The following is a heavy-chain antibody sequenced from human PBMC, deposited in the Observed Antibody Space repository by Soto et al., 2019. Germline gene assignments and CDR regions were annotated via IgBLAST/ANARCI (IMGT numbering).Heavy chain of an antibody. V-gene: IGHV4-59*01. CDR3: ARDDPIAVAGARYYGMDV. D-gene: IGHD6-19*01. CDR1: GGSISSYY. J-gene: IGHJ6*02. CDR2: IYYSGST. Sequence: SETLSLTCTVSGGSISSYYWSWIRQPPGKGLEWMGYIYYSGSTNYNPSLKSRVTISVDTSKNQFSQKLSSVTAADTAVYYCARDDPIAVAGARYYGMDVWGQGTTVTVS.